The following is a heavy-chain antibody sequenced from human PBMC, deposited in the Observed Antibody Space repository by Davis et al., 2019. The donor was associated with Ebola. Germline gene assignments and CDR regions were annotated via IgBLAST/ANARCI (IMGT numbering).Heavy chain of an antibody. CDR1: GYTFTAFA. CDR2: INAGNGDT. J-gene: IGHJ4*02. CDR3: AREGGPVTAQDPPDYLNH. Sequence: ASVKVSCKASGYTFTAFALHWVRQAPGQGLEWMGWINAGNGDTRYSQKSQDRVTINTDTSATTLYMELSSLTSEDTAVYYCAREGGPVTAQDPPDYLNHWGQGTLVTVSS. V-gene: IGHV1-3*01. D-gene: IGHD2-21*02.